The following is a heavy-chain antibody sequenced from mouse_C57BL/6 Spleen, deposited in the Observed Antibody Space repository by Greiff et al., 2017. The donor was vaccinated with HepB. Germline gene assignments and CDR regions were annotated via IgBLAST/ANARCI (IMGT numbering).Heavy chain of an antibody. CDR3: ARSDISTGRSDY. Sequence: VQLQQPGAELVKPGASVKLSCKASGYTFTGYCMHWVKQRHGKSLEWIGVINPNNGGTSYNEKFKSKATLTVDKSSSTAYMELRSLTSEDSAVYYCARSDISTGRSDYWGQETMVTVSA. J-gene: IGHJ3*01. CDR1: GYTFTGYC. D-gene: IGHD1-2*01. V-gene: IGHV1-64*01. CDR2: INPNNGGT.